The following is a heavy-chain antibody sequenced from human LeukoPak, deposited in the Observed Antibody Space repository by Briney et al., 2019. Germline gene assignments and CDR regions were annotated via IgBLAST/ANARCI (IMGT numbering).Heavy chain of an antibody. J-gene: IGHJ6*03. CDR2: MNPNSGNT. V-gene: IGHV1-8*01. CDR3: ARVLGQRYALYNYYMDV. Sequence: ASVRVSCEASGYTFSDYDINWVRQGTGQGLEWMGWMNPNSGNTGFAQKFEGRVTISSNTSISTAYMEVSNLTSEDTAVYYCARVLGQRYALYNYYMDVWGKGTTVTVSS. CDR1: GYTFSDYD. D-gene: IGHD3-16*01.